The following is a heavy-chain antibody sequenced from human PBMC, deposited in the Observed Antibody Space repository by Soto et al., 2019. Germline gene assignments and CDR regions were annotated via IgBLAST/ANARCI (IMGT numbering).Heavy chain of an antibody. D-gene: IGHD4-17*01. J-gene: IGHJ4*02. Sequence: QVQLQKSGPGLVKPSETLSLTCTVSGGSISSYYWSWIRQPPGKGLEWIGYIYYSGSTNYNPSLKSRVTISVDTSKNQFSLKLSSVTAADTAVYYCARWYGGSLDYWGQGTLVTVSS. CDR2: IYYSGST. CDR3: ARWYGGSLDY. CDR1: GGSISSYY. V-gene: IGHV4-59*01.